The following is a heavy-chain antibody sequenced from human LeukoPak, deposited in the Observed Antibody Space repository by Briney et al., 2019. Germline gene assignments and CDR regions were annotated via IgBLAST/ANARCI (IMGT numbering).Heavy chain of an antibody. Sequence: GASVKVSCKASGYTFTSYDINWVRQATGQVLEWMGWMNPNSGNTGYAQKFQGRVTMTRNTSISTAYMELSSLRSEDTAVYYCARTRPTTVTTRRNWFDPWGQGTLVTVSS. D-gene: IGHD4-4*01. V-gene: IGHV1-8*01. CDR3: ARTRPTTVTTRRNWFDP. CDR1: GYTFTSYD. J-gene: IGHJ5*02. CDR2: MNPNSGNT.